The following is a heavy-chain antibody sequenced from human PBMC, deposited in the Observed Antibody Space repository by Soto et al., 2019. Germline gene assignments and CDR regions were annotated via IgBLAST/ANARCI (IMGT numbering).Heavy chain of an antibody. J-gene: IGHJ4*02. CDR3: ASRYRY. CDR1: GDSISNGDYY. V-gene: IGHV4-30-4*01. D-gene: IGHD3-16*02. CDR2: IDSSGST. Sequence: SETLSLTCTVSGDSISNGDYYWSWIRQPPGRGLEWIGYIDSSGSTYYNPSLKSRLTMSVDMSKNQFSLRLTSVTAADTAVYYCASRYRYWGQGLLVTVSS.